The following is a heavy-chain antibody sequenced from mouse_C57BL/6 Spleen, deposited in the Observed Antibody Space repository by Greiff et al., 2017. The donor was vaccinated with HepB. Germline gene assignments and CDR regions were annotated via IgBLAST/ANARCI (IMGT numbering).Heavy chain of an antibody. CDR3: ARKAYYSNYDYAMDY. CDR2: IWSGVST. J-gene: IGHJ4*01. D-gene: IGHD2-5*01. Sequence: QVQLKQSGPGLVQPSQSLSITCTVSGFSLTSYGVHWVRQSPGKGLEWLGVIWSGVSTDYNAAFISRLSISKDNPKSQVFFKMNSLQADDTAIYYCARKAYYSNYDYAMDYWGQGTSVTVSS. V-gene: IGHV2-2*01. CDR1: GFSLTSYG.